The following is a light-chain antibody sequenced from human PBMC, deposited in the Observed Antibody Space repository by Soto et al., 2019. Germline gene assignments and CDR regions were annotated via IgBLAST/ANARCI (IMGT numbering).Light chain of an antibody. CDR2: GAS. J-gene: IGKJ1*01. Sequence: EIVVTQSPCTLSFSPVERSTLSGRASQSVSSSYLAWYQQKPGQAPRLLIYGASSRATGIPDRFSGSGSGTDFTLTISRLEPEDFAVYYCQQYGSSPRTFGQGTKVDIK. V-gene: IGKV3-20*01. CDR3: QQYGSSPRT. CDR1: QSVSSSY.